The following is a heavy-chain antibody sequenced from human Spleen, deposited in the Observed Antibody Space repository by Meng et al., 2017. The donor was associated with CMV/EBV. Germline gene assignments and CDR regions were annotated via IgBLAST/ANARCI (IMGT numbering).Heavy chain of an antibody. Sequence: ASVKVYCKASGYTFTGYYMHWVRQAPGQGLEWMGWINPNSGGTNYAQKFQGRVTMTRDTSISTAYMELSRLRSDDTAVYYCARELPKGSRLIDYWGQGTLVTVSS. V-gene: IGHV1-2*02. CDR3: ARELPKGSRLIDY. J-gene: IGHJ4*02. CDR1: GYTFTGYY. D-gene: IGHD3-10*01. CDR2: INPNSGGT.